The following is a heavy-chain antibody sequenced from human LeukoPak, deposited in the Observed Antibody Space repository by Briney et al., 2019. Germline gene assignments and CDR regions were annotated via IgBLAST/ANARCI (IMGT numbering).Heavy chain of an antibody. Sequence: ASVKVSCKASGYTFSDYDVNWVGQAPGQGLEWMGWMNPTSGDTGYAQKFQGRVTMTRSVSRNTAYMELSRLRSEDTAVYFCARVVMKAFYYYYMDVWGKGTTIIISS. CDR1: GYTFSDYD. D-gene: IGHD2-21*01. CDR3: ARVVMKAFYYYYMDV. CDR2: MNPTSGDT. J-gene: IGHJ6*03. V-gene: IGHV1-8*01.